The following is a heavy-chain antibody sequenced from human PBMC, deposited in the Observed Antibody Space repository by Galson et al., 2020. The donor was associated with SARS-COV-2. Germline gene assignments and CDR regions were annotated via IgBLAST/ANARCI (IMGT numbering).Heavy chain of an antibody. D-gene: IGHD2-15*01. CDR3: ARGRVVVAATTGVLSYFDY. CDR1: GGSISSGDYY. Sequence: SQTLTLTCTVSGGSISSGDYYWSWIRQPPGKGLEWIGYIYYSGSTYYNPSLKSRVTISVDTSKNQFSLKLSSVTAADTAVYYCARGRVVVAATTGVLSYFDYWGQGTLVTVSS. J-gene: IGHJ4*02. V-gene: IGHV4-30-4*01. CDR2: IYYSGST.